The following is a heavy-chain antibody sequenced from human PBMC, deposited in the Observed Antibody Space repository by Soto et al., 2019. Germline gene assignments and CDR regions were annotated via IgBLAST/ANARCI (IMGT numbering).Heavy chain of an antibody. Sequence: PXEFLKISCKGSGYSFTSYWISWVRQMPGKGLEWMGRIDPSDSYTNYSPSFQGHVTISADKSISTAYLQWSSLKASDTAMYYCASRLTTFSVWGQGTTVTVSS. CDR1: GYSFTSYW. D-gene: IGHD4-4*01. V-gene: IGHV5-10-1*01. CDR3: ASRLTTFSV. J-gene: IGHJ6*02. CDR2: IDPSDSYT.